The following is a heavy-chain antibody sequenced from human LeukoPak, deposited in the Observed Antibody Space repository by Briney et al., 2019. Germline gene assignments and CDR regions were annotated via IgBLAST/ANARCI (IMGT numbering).Heavy chain of an antibody. Sequence: GRSLRLSCAASGFTFSSYGMHWVRQAPGKGLEWVAVISYDGSNKYYADSVKGRFTISRDNSKNTLYLQMNSLRAEDTAAYYCARDLGSSWYLKEFDYWGQGTLVTVSS. CDR3: ARDLGSSWYLKEFDY. CDR2: ISYDGSNK. V-gene: IGHV3-30*03. J-gene: IGHJ4*02. D-gene: IGHD6-13*01. CDR1: GFTFSSYG.